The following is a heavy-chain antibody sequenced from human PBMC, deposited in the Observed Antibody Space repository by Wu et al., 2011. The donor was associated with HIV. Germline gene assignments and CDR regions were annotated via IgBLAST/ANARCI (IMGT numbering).Heavy chain of an antibody. J-gene: IGHJ6*03. CDR3: ARGLWHLQYHYYMDV. CDR1: GGTFNSYG. D-gene: IGHD4/OR15-4a*01. CDR2: IIPMFGTA. Sequence: QVQLVQSGAEVKKPGSSVKVSCKASGGTFNSYGISWVRQAPGQGLEWMGGIIPMFGTAKYAQKFQGGVTITADKSTSTAYMELSSLRSEDTAVYYCARGLWHLQYHYYMDVWGKGTTVTVSS. V-gene: IGHV1-69*14.